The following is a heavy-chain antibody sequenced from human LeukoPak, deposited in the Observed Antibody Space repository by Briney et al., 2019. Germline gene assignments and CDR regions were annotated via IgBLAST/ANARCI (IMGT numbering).Heavy chain of an antibody. CDR3: ARVRYYDFWSGYYDTPFDY. V-gene: IGHV1-18*01. CDR1: GYTFTSHG. Sequence: ASVKVSCKASGYTFTSHGISWVRQAPGQGLEWMGWISAYNGNTNYAQKLQGRVTMTTDTSTSTAYMELRSLRSDDTAVYYCARVRYYDFWSGYYDTPFDYWGQGTLVTVSS. CDR2: ISAYNGNT. D-gene: IGHD3-3*01. J-gene: IGHJ4*02.